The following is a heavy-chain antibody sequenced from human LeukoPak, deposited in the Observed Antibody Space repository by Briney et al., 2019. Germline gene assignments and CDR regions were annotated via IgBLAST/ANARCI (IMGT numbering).Heavy chain of an antibody. D-gene: IGHD1-26*01. CDR3: ARDSGSYYESDWFDP. CDR2: ISSSSSYI. CDR1: GFTFSSYS. V-gene: IGHV3-21*01. J-gene: IGHJ5*02. Sequence: GGSLRLSCAASGFTFSSYSMNWVRQAPGKGLEWVSSISSSSSYIYYADSVKGRFTISRDNAKNSLYLQMNSLRAEDTAVYYCARDSGSYYESDWFDPWGQGTLVTVSS.